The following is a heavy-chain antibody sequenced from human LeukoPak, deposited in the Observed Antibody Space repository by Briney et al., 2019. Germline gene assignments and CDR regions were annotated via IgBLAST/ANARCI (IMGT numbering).Heavy chain of an antibody. CDR2: LSGSGGST. CDR1: GFPFSSYA. J-gene: IGHJ4*02. D-gene: IGHD2-8*01. Sequence: GGSLRLSCAASGFPFSSYAMTWVRQAPGKGLEWVSALSGSGGSTYYADSVKGRFTISRDNSKNTLYLQMNSLRAEDTALYHCAKSRNVYATYDYWGQGTLVTVSS. V-gene: IGHV3-23*01. CDR3: AKSRNVYATYDY.